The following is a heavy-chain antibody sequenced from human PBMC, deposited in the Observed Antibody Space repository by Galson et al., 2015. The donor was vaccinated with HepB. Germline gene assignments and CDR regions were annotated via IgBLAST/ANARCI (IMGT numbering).Heavy chain of an antibody. CDR2: IYWDDEK. CDR1: GFSLTTSGMC. CDR3: AHLGYCSGATRYPNFIRWFDP. V-gene: IGHV2-5*08. Sequence: PALVKPTQTLTLTCTFSGFSLTTSGMCVNWIRQPPGKALEWLALIYWDDEKHYSPSLKSRLTISKDTSKNQVVLKMTDMDPVDTGTYYCAHLGYCSGATRYPNFIRWFDPWGQGILVTVSS. D-gene: IGHD2-15*01. J-gene: IGHJ5*02.